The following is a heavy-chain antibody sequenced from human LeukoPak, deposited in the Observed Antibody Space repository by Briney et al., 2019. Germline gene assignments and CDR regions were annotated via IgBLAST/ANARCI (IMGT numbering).Heavy chain of an antibody. CDR1: GYSFTNYW. J-gene: IGHJ3*02. V-gene: IGHV5-51*01. CDR2: IDPGDSDT. CDR3: ARAVKQSLVDAFDI. D-gene: IGHD6-19*01. Sequence: GESLKISWQVSGYSFTNYWIGWVRQMPGKGLEWMGSIDPGDSDTRYSPSFQGQVTISADKSISTAYLQWSSLKASDTAMYYCARAVKQSLVDAFDIWGQGTMVTVSS.